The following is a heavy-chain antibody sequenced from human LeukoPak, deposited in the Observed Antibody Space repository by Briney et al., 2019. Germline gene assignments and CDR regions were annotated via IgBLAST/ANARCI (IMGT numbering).Heavy chain of an antibody. CDR3: ARLGRYSSSSGGFDY. J-gene: IGHJ4*02. CDR1: VGPIRRSNNT. V-gene: IGHV4-39*01. D-gene: IGHD6-6*01. Sequence: SETLSLTCTASVGPIRRSNNTWGWFGRPPGKGRGWIGGIYYSGSTYYSPSLKSRVTISVDTSKNEFSLKLRSVTAADTAVYYCARLGRYSSSSGGFDYWGQGTLVTVSS. CDR2: IYYSGST.